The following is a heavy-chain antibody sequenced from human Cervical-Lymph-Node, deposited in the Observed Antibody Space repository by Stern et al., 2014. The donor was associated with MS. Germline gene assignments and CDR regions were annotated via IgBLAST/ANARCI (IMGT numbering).Heavy chain of an antibody. CDR2: ITPISGTA. Sequence: VQLVQSGAEVKKPGSSVKVSCKASGCPFSSYAISWVRQAPGQGLEWMGGITPISGTANYAQKFQGRGTITTDESTSTAYMELSSLRAEDTAVYYCARGELKEGLVRGMDVWGQGTTVTVSS. J-gene: IGHJ6*02. CDR3: ARGELKEGLVRGMDV. V-gene: IGHV1-69*01. D-gene: IGHD1-26*01. CDR1: GCPFSSYA.